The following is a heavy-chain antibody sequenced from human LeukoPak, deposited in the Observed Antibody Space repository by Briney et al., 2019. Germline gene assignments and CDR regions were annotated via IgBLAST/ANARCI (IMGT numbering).Heavy chain of an antibody. Sequence: GGSLRLSCAASGFTFSTFWMTWVRQAPGKGLEWVANIKQDGSEKYYVDSVKGRFTISRDNAKNSLYLQMNSLRAEDTAVYYCAREPSGYYPDDYWGQGTLVTVPS. CDR1: GFTFSTFW. CDR2: IKQDGSEK. V-gene: IGHV3-7*05. J-gene: IGHJ4*02. D-gene: IGHD3-3*01. CDR3: AREPSGYYPDDY.